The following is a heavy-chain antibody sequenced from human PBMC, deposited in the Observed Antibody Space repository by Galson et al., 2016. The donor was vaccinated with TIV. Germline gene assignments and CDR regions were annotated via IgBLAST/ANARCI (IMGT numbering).Heavy chain of an antibody. CDR2: ISGSGGIA. J-gene: IGHJ3*02. CDR1: GFTFSYYA. CDR3: AKRKNYGGDAFEN. V-gene: IGHV3-23*01. D-gene: IGHD4/OR15-4a*01. Sequence: SLRLSCAASGFTFSYYAMHWVRQAPGQGLEWVSGISGSGGIANFADSVKGRFTISRDNSRDTLYLQMHSLRAEDTAVYYCAKRKNYGGDAFENWGQGTLVTVSS.